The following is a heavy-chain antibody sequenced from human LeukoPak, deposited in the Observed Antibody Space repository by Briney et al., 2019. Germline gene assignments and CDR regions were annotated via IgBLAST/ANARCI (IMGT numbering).Heavy chain of an antibody. J-gene: IGHJ4*02. CDR2: VDHSGTT. CDR1: GGSFSSYF. CDR3: AREKFGRSVGATWLDY. V-gene: IGHV4-34*01. D-gene: IGHD1-26*01. Sequence: SETLSLTCAVYGGSFSSYFWSWIRQPPGKGLEWIGEVDHSGTTNYSPFLLGRVSMSVDTSKNHFSLKLTSVTAADTAVYYCAREKFGRSVGATWLDYWGQGTLVTVSS.